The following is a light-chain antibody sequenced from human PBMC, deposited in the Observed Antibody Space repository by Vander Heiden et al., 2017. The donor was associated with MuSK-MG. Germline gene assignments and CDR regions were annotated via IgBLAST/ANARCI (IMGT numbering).Light chain of an antibody. CDR1: QNINNY. Sequence: DIQMTQSPSSLSASIADRVTITCRASQNINNYLNWYQQKPGKAPKLLIYAASSLQSGVPSRFSGSGSGTDFTLTISSLQPEDFATYYCQQSDSAPLTFGQGTEVXIK. CDR2: AAS. CDR3: QQSDSAPLT. J-gene: IGKJ1*01. V-gene: IGKV1-39*01.